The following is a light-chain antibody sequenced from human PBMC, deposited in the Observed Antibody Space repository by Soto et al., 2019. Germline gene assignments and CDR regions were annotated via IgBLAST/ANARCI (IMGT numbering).Light chain of an antibody. J-gene: IGLJ1*01. CDR1: SSDVGSYNY. V-gene: IGLV2-14*01. CDR3: ISYTSSSTLYV. Sequence: QSALTQPASVSGSPGQSITISCTGTSSDVGSYNYVSWYQQHPGKAPKLMIYEVSNRPSGVSNRFSGFKSGNTASLTISGLQAEDEADYYCISYTSSSTLYVFGTGTKLTVL. CDR2: EVS.